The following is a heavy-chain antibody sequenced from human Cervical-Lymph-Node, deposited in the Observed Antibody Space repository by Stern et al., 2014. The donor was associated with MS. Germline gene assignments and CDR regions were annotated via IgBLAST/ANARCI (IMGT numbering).Heavy chain of an antibody. D-gene: IGHD2-2*01. CDR1: GFTFSSHG. J-gene: IGHJ4*02. CDR3: VAYASGDNINY. CDR2: IWYDGSNE. V-gene: IGHV3-33*01. Sequence: VQLEESGGGVVQPGRSLRLSCVACGFTFSSHGMHWVRQAPGKGLEWVAGIWYDGSNENYASSAKGRVTISRENSKHKLDLQMNSLRAEDTAVYYCVAYASGDNINYWGQGTLVTVSS.